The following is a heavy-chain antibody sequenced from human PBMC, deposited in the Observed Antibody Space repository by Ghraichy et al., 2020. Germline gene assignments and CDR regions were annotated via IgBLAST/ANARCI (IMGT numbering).Heavy chain of an antibody. CDR3: VREGCSSTSCYFFDY. D-gene: IGHD2-2*01. Sequence: GGSLRLSCAASGFTFRTYAMSWVRQAPGKGLEWVSAISGSGSSEHYAASVKGRFTISRDNSKNMLDLQMNSLRAEDTAIYYCVREGCSSTSCYFFDYWGQGTLVAVSS. CDR2: ISGSGSSE. CDR1: GFTFRTYA. J-gene: IGHJ4*02. V-gene: IGHV3-23*01.